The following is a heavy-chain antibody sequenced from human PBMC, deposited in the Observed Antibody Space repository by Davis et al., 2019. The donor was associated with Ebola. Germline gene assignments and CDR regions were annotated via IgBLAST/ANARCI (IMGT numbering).Heavy chain of an antibody. D-gene: IGHD6-6*01. CDR3: TTGSKYSSTSSVGY. J-gene: IGHJ4*02. Sequence: GESLKISCAASGFSLTNAWVSWVRQAPGKGLEWVGRIKSKTDGGTTDYAAPVKGRFTVSRDDLKNTLYLQMNRLKTEDTAVYYCTTGSKYSSTSSVGYWGQGALVTVSS. V-gene: IGHV3-15*01. CDR1: GFSLTNAW. CDR2: IKSKTDGGTT.